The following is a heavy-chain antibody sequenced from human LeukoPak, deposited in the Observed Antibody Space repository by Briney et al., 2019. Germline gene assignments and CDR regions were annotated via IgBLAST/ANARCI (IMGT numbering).Heavy chain of an antibody. V-gene: IGHV4-34*01. D-gene: IGHD2-2*01. CDR2: INHSGST. J-gene: IGHJ4*02. CDR3: ARGIGDIVVVPAAMNFDY. Sequence: SETLSLTCAVYGGSFSGYYWSWIRQPPGKGLEWIGEINHSGSTNYNPSLKSRVTISVDTSKNHFSLKLSSVTAADTAVYYCARGIGDIVVVPAAMNFDYWGQGTLVTVSS. CDR1: GGSFSGYY.